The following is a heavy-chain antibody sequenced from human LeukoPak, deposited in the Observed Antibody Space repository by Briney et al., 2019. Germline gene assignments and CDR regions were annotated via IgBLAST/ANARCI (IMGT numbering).Heavy chain of an antibody. CDR1: GYTFTGYY. V-gene: IGHV1-2*06. D-gene: IGHD6-19*01. CDR3: ARVFKGSGWYGEIDY. CDR2: INPNSGGT. Sequence: ASVKVSCKASGYTFTGYYMHWVRQAPGQGLEWMGRINPNSGGTNYAQKFQGRVTMTRDTSISTAYMELSRLRSDDTAVYYCARVFKGSGWYGEIDYWGQGTLVTVS. J-gene: IGHJ4*02.